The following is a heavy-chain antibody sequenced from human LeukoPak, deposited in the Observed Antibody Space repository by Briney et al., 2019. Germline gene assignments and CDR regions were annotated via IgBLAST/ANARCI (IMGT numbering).Heavy chain of an antibody. D-gene: IGHD2-2*01. V-gene: IGHV4-4*07. CDR3: ARDAKYQLPTY. Sequence: PSETLSLTCTVSGGSISSYYWSWVRQPAGKGLEWIGRIYTSGSTNYNPSLKSRVTMSLDTSKNQFSLKLSSVTAADTAVYYCARDAKYQLPTYWGQGTLVSVSS. CDR2: IYTSGST. J-gene: IGHJ4*02. CDR1: GGSISSYY.